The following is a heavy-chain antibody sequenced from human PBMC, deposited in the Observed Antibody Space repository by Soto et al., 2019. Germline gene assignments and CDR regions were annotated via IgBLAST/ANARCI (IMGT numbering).Heavy chain of an antibody. V-gene: IGHV3-33*01. CDR1: GFAFSSYG. CDR3: ARDQGGYYDY. CDR2: IWYDGSNK. D-gene: IGHD3-22*01. J-gene: IGHJ4*02. Sequence: PGGSLRLSCAASGFAFSSYGMHWVRQAPGKGLEWVAVIWYDGSNKYYADSVKGRFTISRDNSKNTLHLQMNSLGAEDTAVYYCARDQGGYYDYWGQGTLVTVSS.